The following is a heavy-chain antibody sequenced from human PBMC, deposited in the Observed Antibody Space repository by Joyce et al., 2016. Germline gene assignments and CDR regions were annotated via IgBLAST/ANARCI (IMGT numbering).Heavy chain of an antibody. V-gene: IGHV3-53*01. Sequence: EVQLVESGGGLIQPGGSLRLSCAASGFTVSNNYMTWVRQAPGKGREWVSFIYSGGDTYYADSVKGRFTISRDKNTLYLQMNSLRVEDTAVYYCARVPGFHWGQGTLVTVSS. CDR3: ARVPGFH. CDR1: GFTVSNNY. CDR2: IYSGGDT. J-gene: IGHJ4*02.